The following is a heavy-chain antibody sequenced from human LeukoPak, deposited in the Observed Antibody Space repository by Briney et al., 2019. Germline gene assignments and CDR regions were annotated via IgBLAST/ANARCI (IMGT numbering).Heavy chain of an antibody. CDR1: GFTFSDYI. CDR2: IRRGANSYTT. D-gene: IGHD3-16*01. V-gene: IGHV3-72*01. Sequence: PGGSLRLSCAASGFTFSDYIMDWVRQAPGKGLEWVGRIRRGANSYTTEYAASVKGRFTISRDDSKNSLYLHMNSLKTEDTAVYRCSGDGGEGGNSAFDIWGQGTMVTVSS. CDR3: SGDGGEGGNSAFDI. J-gene: IGHJ3*02.